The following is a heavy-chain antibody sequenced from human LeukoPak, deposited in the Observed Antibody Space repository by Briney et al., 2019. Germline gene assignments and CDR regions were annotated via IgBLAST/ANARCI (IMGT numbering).Heavy chain of an antibody. V-gene: IGHV4-39*07. CDR1: GGSISSSSYY. D-gene: IGHD5-12*01. Sequence: SETLSLTCTVSGGSISSSSYYWGWIRQPPGKGLEWIGSIYYSGSTYYNPSLKSRVTISVDTSKNQFSLKLSSVTAADTAVYYCASTSGYDFGMDVWGKGATVTVSS. CDR3: ASTSGYDFGMDV. CDR2: IYYSGST. J-gene: IGHJ6*04.